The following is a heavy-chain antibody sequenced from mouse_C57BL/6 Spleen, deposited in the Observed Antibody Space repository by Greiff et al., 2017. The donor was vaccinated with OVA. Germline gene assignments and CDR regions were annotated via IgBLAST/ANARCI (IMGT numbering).Heavy chain of an antibody. V-gene: IGHV1-50*01. Sequence: QVQLQQPGAELVKPGASVKLSCKASGYTFTSYWMQWVKQRPGQGLEWIGEIDPSDSNTNYNQKFKGKATLTVDTSSSTAYMQLSSLTSEDSAVYSCARKGMVGAHFDYWGQGTTLTVSS. CDR1: GYTFTSYW. CDR2: IDPSDSNT. D-gene: IGHD1-1*02. J-gene: IGHJ2*01. CDR3: ARKGMVGAHFDY.